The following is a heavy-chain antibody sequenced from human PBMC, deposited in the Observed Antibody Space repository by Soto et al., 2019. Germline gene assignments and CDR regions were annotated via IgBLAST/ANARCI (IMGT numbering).Heavy chain of an antibody. Sequence: SETLSLTCSVSSYSINSGFFWGWIRQPPGKGLEWIGSIFHTGDTYYNPSLKSRITMSVDTSRDEFSLKLTSLTAADTAVYYCARDTNSLDPWGQGTLVTVSS. D-gene: IGHD3-16*01. J-gene: IGHJ5*02. CDR1: SYSINSGFF. V-gene: IGHV4-38-2*02. CDR2: IFHTGDT. CDR3: ARDTNSLDP.